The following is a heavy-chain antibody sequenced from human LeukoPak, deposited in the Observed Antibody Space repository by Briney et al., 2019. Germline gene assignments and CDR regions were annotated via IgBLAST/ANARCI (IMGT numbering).Heavy chain of an antibody. J-gene: IGHJ6*03. CDR2: MNPNSGNT. Sequence: ASVKVSCKASGYTFTSYDINWVRQATGQGLEWMGWMNPNSGNTGYAQKFQGRVTITRNTSISTAYMELSSLRSEDTAVYYCARGVRSRLVSYYYYYMDVWGKGTTVTVSS. D-gene: IGHD4-23*01. V-gene: IGHV1-8*03. CDR1: GYTFTSYD. CDR3: ARGVRSRLVSYYYYYMDV.